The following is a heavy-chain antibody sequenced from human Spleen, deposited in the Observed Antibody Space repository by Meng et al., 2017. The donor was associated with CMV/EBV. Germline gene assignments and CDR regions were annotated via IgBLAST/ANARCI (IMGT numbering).Heavy chain of an antibody. J-gene: IGHJ4*02. V-gene: IGHV4-34*01. Sequence: ETLSLTCAVYGGSFSGYYWSWIRQPPGKGLEWIGEINHSGSTNYNPSLKSRVTISVDTSKNQFSLKLSSVTAADTAVYYCARDSNQGFFDYWGQGTLVTVSS. D-gene: IGHD2-8*01. CDR3: ARDSNQGFFDY. CDR2: INHSGST. CDR1: GGSFSGYY.